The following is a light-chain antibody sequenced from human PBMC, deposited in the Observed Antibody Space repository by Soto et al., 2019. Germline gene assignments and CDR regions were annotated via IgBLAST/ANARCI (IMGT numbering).Light chain of an antibody. J-gene: IGLJ2*01. V-gene: IGLV6-57*02. CDR3: QSYDSTNHGV. CDR1: SGSIASNY. CDR2: EDN. Sequence: NFMLTQPHSVSESPGKTVTISCTGSSGSIASNYVQWYQQRPGSAPTTVIYEDNQRPSGVPDRFSGSIDSSSNSASLTISGLKTEDEADYYCQSYDSTNHGVLGGGTKLTVL.